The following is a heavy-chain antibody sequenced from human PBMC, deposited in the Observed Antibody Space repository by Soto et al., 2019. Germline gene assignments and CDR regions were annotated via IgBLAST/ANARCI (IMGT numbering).Heavy chain of an antibody. CDR2: IYSGGGT. J-gene: IGHJ4*02. Sequence: EVQLVETGGGLIEPGGSLRLSCAVSGLSVGTNYMSWVRQAPGKGLEWVALIYSGGGTYYADSVKGRFTMSRDSSENTVHLQMNSPRVDDTAVYFCARASRIGGGDYWGQGTLVTVSS. CDR1: GLSVGTNY. V-gene: IGHV3-53*02. CDR3: ARASRIGGGDY. D-gene: IGHD3-16*01.